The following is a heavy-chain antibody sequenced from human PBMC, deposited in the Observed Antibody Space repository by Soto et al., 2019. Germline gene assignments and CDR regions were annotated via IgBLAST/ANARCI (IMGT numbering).Heavy chain of an antibody. D-gene: IGHD3-22*01. CDR2: ISYDGSNK. J-gene: IGHJ4*02. Sequence: GGSLRLSCAASGFTFSSYGMHWVRQAPGKGLEWVAVISYDGSNKYYADSVKGRFTTSRDNSKNTLYLQMNSLRAEDTAVYYCAKDLGDSSVFDYWGQGTLVTVSS. V-gene: IGHV3-30*18. CDR1: GFTFSSYG. CDR3: AKDLGDSSVFDY.